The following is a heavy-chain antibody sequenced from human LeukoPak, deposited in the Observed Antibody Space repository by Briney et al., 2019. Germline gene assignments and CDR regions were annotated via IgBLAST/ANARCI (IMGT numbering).Heavy chain of an antibody. V-gene: IGHV3-74*01. Sequence: GGSLRLSCAASGSTISSYWMHWVRQAPGKGLVWVSRIDSDGSSTTYADSVKGRFTISRDNAKNTLYLQMNSLRAEDTAVYYCAREDDSSGYYGFDYWGQGTLVTVSS. D-gene: IGHD3-22*01. CDR3: AREDDSSGYYGFDY. J-gene: IGHJ4*02. CDR2: IDSDGSST. CDR1: GSTISSYW.